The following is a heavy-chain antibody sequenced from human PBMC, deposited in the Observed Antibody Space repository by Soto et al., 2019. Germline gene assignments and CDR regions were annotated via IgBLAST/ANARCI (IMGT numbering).Heavy chain of an antibody. J-gene: IGHJ4*02. Sequence: SETLSLTCTVSGGSISNYYWSWIRQPPGKGLEWIGYIYYSGSISYNPSLKSRVTISEDTSKNQFSLKMSSVTAADTAVYYCAREIAVAGTHYFDYWGQGTLVTVSS. CDR3: AREIAVAGTHYFDY. CDR2: IYYSGSI. V-gene: IGHV4-59*01. CDR1: GGSISNYY. D-gene: IGHD6-19*01.